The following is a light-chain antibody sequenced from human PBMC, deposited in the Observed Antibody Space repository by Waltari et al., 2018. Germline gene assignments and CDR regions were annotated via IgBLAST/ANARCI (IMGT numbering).Light chain of an antibody. J-gene: IGKJ1*01. CDR3: QQYGSSPPWT. CDR1: QSVSSSY. V-gene: IGKV3-20*01. Sequence: EIVLTQSPGTLSLSPGERPPLPFRASQSVSSSYLAWYQQKPGQAPRLLIYGASSRATGIPDRFSGSGSGTDFTLTISRLEPEDFAVYYCQQYGSSPPWTFGQGTKVEIK. CDR2: GAS.